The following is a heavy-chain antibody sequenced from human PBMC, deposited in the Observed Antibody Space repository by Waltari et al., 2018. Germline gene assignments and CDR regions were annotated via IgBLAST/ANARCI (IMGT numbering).Heavy chain of an antibody. J-gene: IGHJ4*02. CDR2: IYPGDSDT. CDR1: GYSFTSYW. CDR3: ARPSETNSGSTAY. V-gene: IGHV5-51*01. Sequence: EVQLVQSGAEVKKPGESLKISCKGSGYSFTSYWIGWGSQMPGKGLGGMGIIYPGDSDTRYSPSFQGQVTISADKSISTAYLQWSSLKSSDTAMYYCARPSETNSGSTAYWGQGTLVTVSS. D-gene: IGHD1-26*01.